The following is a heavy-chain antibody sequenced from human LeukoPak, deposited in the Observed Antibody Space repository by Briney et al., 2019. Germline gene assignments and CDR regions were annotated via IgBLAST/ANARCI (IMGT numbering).Heavy chain of an antibody. CDR2: ISSSGSYI. Sequence: GGSLRLSRAASGFTFSSYSMNWVRQAPGKGLEWVSSISSSGSYIYYADSVKGRFTIYRDNAKNSLYLQMNSLRAEDTAVYYCARDLKSSIGAFDIWGQGTMVTVSS. D-gene: IGHD2-2*01. CDR1: GFTFSSYS. V-gene: IGHV3-21*01. J-gene: IGHJ3*02. CDR3: ARDLKSSIGAFDI.